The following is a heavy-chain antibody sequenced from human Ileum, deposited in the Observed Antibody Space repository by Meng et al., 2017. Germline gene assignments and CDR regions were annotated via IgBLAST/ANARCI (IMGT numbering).Heavy chain of an antibody. V-gene: IGHV4-61*08. CDR1: GGSVSTSDYQ. CDR2: AGT. CDR3: ARHGGYSQDF. J-gene: IGHJ4*02. Sequence: QVQLPESGPGLVRPSETLSLICTVSGGSVSTSDYQWGWIRQPPGKGLEWIGYAGTNYNPSLKSRVTISVDTSKRQFSLMLTSVTAADTAIYYCARHGGYSQDFWGQGTLVTVSS. D-gene: IGHD4-23*01.